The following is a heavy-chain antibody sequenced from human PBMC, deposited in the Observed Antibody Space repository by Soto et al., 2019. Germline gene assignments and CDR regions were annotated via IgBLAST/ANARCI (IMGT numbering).Heavy chain of an antibody. Sequence: ASVKVACNSSAYTFTGYYMHWVRQAPGQGLEWMGWTNPNSGGTNYPQKFQGWVTMTRDTSISTAYMELSRLRSDDTAVYYCARAGIAAAGPYDAFDIWGQGTMVTVSS. CDR2: TNPNSGGT. J-gene: IGHJ3*02. CDR3: ARAGIAAAGPYDAFDI. D-gene: IGHD6-13*01. V-gene: IGHV1-2*04. CDR1: AYTFTGYY.